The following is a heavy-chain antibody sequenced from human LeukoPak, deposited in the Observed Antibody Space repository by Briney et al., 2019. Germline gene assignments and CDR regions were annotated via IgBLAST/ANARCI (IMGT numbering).Heavy chain of an antibody. Sequence: ASLKVSCKASGYTFTSYDINWVRQATGQGLEWMGWMNPNSGNTGYAQTFQGRVTITRNTSISTAYMELSSLRSEDTAVYYCARGSGYCTNGVCPARGYFDYWGQGTLVTVSS. CDR2: MNPNSGNT. D-gene: IGHD2-8*01. CDR3: ARGSGYCTNGVCPARGYFDY. J-gene: IGHJ4*02. V-gene: IGHV1-8*03. CDR1: GYTFTSYD.